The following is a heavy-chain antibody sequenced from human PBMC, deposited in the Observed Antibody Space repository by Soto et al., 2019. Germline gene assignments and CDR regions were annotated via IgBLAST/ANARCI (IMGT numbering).Heavy chain of an antibody. D-gene: IGHD2-2*02. J-gene: IGHJ1*01. CDR2: INPNSGGT. Sequence: SXKVSCKASGYTXTGYDMHWVRQAPGQGLEWMGWINPNSGGTNYAQKFQGRVTMTRDTSISTAYMELSRLRSDDTAVYYCARPSRCSSTSCYKHWGQGTLVTVSS. CDR1: GYTXTGYD. V-gene: IGHV1-2*02. CDR3: ARPSRCSSTSCYKH.